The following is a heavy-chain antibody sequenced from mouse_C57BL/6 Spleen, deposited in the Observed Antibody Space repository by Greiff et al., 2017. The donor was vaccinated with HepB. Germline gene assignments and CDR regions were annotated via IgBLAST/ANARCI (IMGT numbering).Heavy chain of an antibody. J-gene: IGHJ2*01. D-gene: IGHD2-1*01. V-gene: IGHV1-50*01. CDR1: GYTFTSYW. Sequence: QVQLQQPGAELVKPGASVKLSCKASGYTFTSYWMQWVKQRPGQGLEWIGEIDPSDSYTNYNQKFKGKATLTVDTSSSTAYMQLSSLTSEDSAVYYCAREAGGNYVGDYWGQGTTLTVSS. CDR2: IDPSDSYT. CDR3: AREAGGNYVGDY.